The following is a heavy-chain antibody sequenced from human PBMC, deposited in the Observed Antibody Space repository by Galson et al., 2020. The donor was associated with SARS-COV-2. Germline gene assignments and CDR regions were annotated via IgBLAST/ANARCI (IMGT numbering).Heavy chain of an antibody. Sequence: GGSLRLSCAASGFIFSSSYMSWVRQAPGKGLEWVSLIYSGGTTSYANSVKGRFTISRDNSKNTLFLQMNALRAEDTAVYFCARFGEFTSSSFESWGQGTLVTVSS. CDR2: IYSGGTT. CDR1: GFIFSSSY. CDR3: ARFGEFTSSSFES. J-gene: IGHJ4*02. D-gene: IGHD3-10*01. V-gene: IGHV3-53*01.